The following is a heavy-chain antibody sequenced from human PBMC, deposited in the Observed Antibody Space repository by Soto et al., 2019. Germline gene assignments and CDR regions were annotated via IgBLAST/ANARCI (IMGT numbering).Heavy chain of an antibody. CDR1: GFSFSSYA. CDR2: ISHDGINK. CDR3: ARDMYSSDYFVKWFEP. V-gene: IGHV3-30-3*01. J-gene: IGHJ5*02. Sequence: QVRLVESGGGVVQPGGSLRLSCTASGFSFSSYAMYWFRQPPGKGLEWVAVISHDGINKHYADSVKGRITVSRDNYNHSLDLQLNSLRGEDTAMYYCARDMYSSDYFVKWFEPWGQGTLVTVSS. D-gene: IGHD6-19*01.